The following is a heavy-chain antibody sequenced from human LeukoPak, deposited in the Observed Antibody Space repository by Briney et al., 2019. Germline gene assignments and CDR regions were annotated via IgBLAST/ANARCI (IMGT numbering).Heavy chain of an antibody. V-gene: IGHV4-30-2*05. J-gene: IGHJ4*02. CDR2: IYYSGST. Sequence: SETLSLTCTVSGGSISSGTYSWSWIRQAPGKGLEWIGYIYYSGSTYYNPSLKSRLTMSVDTSNNLFSLKLSSVTAADTAVYYCARTDSSGYYGAYWGQGTLVTVSS. CDR3: ARTDSSGYYGAY. D-gene: IGHD3-22*01. CDR1: GGSISSGTYS.